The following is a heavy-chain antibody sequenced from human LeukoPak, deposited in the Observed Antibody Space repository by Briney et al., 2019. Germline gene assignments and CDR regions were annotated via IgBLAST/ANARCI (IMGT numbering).Heavy chain of an antibody. CDR1: GYSISGGYY. J-gene: IGHJ4*02. D-gene: IGHD4-17*01. Sequence: SETLSLTCSVSGYSISGGYYWGWIRQPPGKGLDWIGSIYHSESAYYNPSLKSRVTISVDTSKNQFSLKLRSVTAADTAVYYCASLGATVTHYWGQGTLVTVSS. CDR3: ASLGATVTHY. V-gene: IGHV4-38-2*02. CDR2: IYHSESA.